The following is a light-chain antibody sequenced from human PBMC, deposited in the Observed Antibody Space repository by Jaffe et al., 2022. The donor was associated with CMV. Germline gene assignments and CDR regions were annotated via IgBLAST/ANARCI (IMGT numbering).Light chain of an antibody. CDR1: QIINTW. Sequence: DIQMTQSPSTLSASVGDRVTITCRASQIINTWLAWYQQKPGEAPKLLIYKASILESGVPSRFSGSGSGTEFTLTISSLQPDDFATYYCQQYNTYWTFGQGTKVEVK. V-gene: IGKV1-5*03. J-gene: IGKJ1*01. CDR2: KAS. CDR3: QQYNTYWT.